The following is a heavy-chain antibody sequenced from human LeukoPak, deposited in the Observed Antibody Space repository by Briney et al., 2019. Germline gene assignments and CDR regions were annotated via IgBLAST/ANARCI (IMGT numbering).Heavy chain of an antibody. CDR3: ARVSLRPRLLKYYYMGV. CDR2: ISSSGSTI. D-gene: IGHD2/OR15-2a*01. Sequence: GGSLRLSCAASGFTFSSYEMNWVRQAPGKGLEWVSYISSSGSTIYYADSVKGRFTISRDNAKNSLYLQMNSLRAEDTAVYYCARVSLRPRLLKYYYMGVWGKGTTVTVSS. V-gene: IGHV3-48*03. CDR1: GFTFSSYE. J-gene: IGHJ6*03.